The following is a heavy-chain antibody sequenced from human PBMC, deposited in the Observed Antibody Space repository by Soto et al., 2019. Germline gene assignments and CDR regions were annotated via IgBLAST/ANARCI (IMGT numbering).Heavy chain of an antibody. CDR3: AHQYSGYDSDYYYGTDV. V-gene: IGHV2-5*01. CDR2: IYWNDDK. CDR1: GFSLSTSGVG. Sequence: SGPTLVNPTHTLTLTCTFSGFSLSTSGVGVGWIRQPPGKALEWLALIYWNDDKRYSPSLKSRLTITKDTSKNQVVLTMTNMDPVDTATYYCAHQYSGYDSDYYYGTDVWGQGTTVTISS. J-gene: IGHJ6*02. D-gene: IGHD5-12*01.